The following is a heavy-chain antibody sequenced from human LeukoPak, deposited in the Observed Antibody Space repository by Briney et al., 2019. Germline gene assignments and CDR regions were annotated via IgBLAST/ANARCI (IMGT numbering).Heavy chain of an antibody. CDR1: GFTFSSHA. CDR3: AKDYDSSGYYWDDAFDI. J-gene: IGHJ3*02. D-gene: IGHD3-22*01. Sequence: GGSLRLSCAASGFTFSSHAMSWVRQAPGQGLEWVSDISGSGGSTYYADTVKARFTISRDNSENTLYLQMNSLRAEDTAVYYCAKDYDSSGYYWDDAFDIWGQGTMVTVSS. CDR2: ISGSGGST. V-gene: IGHV3-23*01.